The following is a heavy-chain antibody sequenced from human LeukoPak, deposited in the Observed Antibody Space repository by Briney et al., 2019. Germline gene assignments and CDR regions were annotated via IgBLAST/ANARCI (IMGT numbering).Heavy chain of an antibody. J-gene: IGHJ6*02. V-gene: IGHV4-59*01. D-gene: IGHD3-10*01. CDR1: GASMSGFF. CDR2: IYYSGST. CDR3: ARTSRHYYGSGSNLTPWPAGMDV. Sequence: SETLSLTCTVSGASMSGFFWTWIRQPPEKGLEWIGSIYYSGSTKYNPYLKSRVTMSVDTSKNQFSLQLNSATAADTAVYYCARTSRHYYGSGSNLTPWPAGMDVWGQGTTVTVSS.